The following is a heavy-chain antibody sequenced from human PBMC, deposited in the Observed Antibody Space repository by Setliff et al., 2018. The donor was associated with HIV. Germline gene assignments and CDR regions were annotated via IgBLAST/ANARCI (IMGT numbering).Heavy chain of an antibody. CDR3: ATEGPSETPDAFDI. V-gene: IGHV3-48*03. CDR2: ISGSGSTT. Sequence: GGSLRLSCLTSGFTFGDYALSWVRQAPGKGLEWVSYISGSGSTTYYADSVKGRFTISRDNAKNSLYLQMNSLRAEDTAVYYCATEGPSETPDAFDIWGQGTMVTVSS. CDR1: GFTFGDYA. J-gene: IGHJ3*02.